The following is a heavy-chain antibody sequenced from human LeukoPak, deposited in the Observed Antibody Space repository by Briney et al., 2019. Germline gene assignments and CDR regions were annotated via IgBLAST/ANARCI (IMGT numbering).Heavy chain of an antibody. D-gene: IGHD3-9*01. V-gene: IGHV3-23*01. Sequence: GASLRVSCAASGFIFSNYAMSWVRQAPGKGLEWVSAITGSGGSTYYADSVKGRFTISRDNSKNTLYLQMNSLRAEDTAVYYCAKWGDYDVLTGYYVSDYWGQGTLVTVSS. CDR1: GFIFSNYA. CDR3: AKWGDYDVLTGYYVSDY. J-gene: IGHJ4*02. CDR2: ITGSGGST.